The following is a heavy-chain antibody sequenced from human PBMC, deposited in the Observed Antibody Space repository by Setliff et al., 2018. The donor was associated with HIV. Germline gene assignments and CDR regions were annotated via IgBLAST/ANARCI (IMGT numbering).Heavy chain of an antibody. V-gene: IGHV4-34*01. J-gene: IGHJ4*02. Sequence: PSETLSLTCAVRGGPFSDHYWNWIRQPPGKGLEWIAEIHHTGYMNYNPSLKSRVTISRDTSTNQFSLMVSSVTAADTAIYYCAAVFVPSLTTQDFWGQETLVTVSS. CDR2: IHHTGYM. CDR1: GGPFSDHY. D-gene: IGHD4-17*01. CDR3: AAVFVPSLTTQDF.